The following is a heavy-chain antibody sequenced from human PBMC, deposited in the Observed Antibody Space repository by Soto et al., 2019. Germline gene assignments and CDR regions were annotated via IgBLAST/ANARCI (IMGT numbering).Heavy chain of an antibody. CDR2: IDPSGST. J-gene: IGHJ4*02. CDR3: ARGGLD. Sequence: QVQLQQWGAGLLKPSETLSLTCGVSGGSFSGYYCNWIRQPPGKGLEWIGEIDPSGSTNYNPSLKSRLTISLDTSKNQFSLKLSSVNAADTAMYYCARGGLDWGQGTLVTVSS. V-gene: IGHV4-34*01. CDR1: GGSFSGYY.